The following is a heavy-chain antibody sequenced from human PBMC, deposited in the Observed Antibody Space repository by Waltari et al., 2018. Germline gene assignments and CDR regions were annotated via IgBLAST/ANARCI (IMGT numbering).Heavy chain of an antibody. V-gene: IGHV1-2*06. CDR3: ARDLFLGAHFDY. CDR1: GYTFTGYY. D-gene: IGHD1-26*01. CDR2: INPNRGGT. Sequence: QVQLVQSGAEVKKPGASVKVSCKASGYTFTGYYMHWVRQAPGQGLEWMGRINPNRGGTNYAQKVQGRVTMTRDTSISTAYMELSRLRSDDTAVYYCARDLFLGAHFDYWGQGTLVTVSS. J-gene: IGHJ4*02.